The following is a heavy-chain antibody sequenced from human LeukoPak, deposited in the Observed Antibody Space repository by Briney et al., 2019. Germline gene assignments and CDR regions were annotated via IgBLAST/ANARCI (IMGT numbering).Heavy chain of an antibody. CDR3: AKDSPGFGSDFDS. CDR1: GFTFSTYS. D-gene: IGHD1-26*01. J-gene: IGHJ4*02. CDR2: ITAGGGNK. Sequence: GKSLRLSCAASGFTFSTYSMSWVRQAPGKGLEWVSTITAGGGNKDYADSVKGRFTISRDNSKNTVYLQMNSLRAEDTAVYYCAKDSPGFGSDFDSWGQGTLVTDSS. V-gene: IGHV3-23*01.